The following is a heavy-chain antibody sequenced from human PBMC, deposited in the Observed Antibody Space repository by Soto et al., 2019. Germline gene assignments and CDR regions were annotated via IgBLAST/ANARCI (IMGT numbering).Heavy chain of an antibody. V-gene: IGHV3-15*07. CDR1: GFTFSSYG. CDR2: IKSKTDGGTT. D-gene: IGHD3-3*01. Sequence: PGGSLRLSCAASGFTFSSYGMHWVRQAPGKGLEWVGRIKSKTDGGTTDYAAPVKGRFTISRDDSKNTLYLQMNSLKAEDTAVYYCTTDHHYDFWSGYPGYWGQGTLVTVSS. CDR3: TTDHHYDFWSGYPGY. J-gene: IGHJ4*02.